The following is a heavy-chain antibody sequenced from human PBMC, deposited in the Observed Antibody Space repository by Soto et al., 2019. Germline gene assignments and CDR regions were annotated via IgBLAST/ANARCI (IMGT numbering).Heavy chain of an antibody. CDR2: IKSKTDGGTT. V-gene: IGHV3-15*01. Sequence: GGSLRLSCAASGFTFSNAWMSWVRQAPGKGLEWVGRIKSKTDGGTTDYAAPVKGRFTISRDDSKNTLYLQMNSLKTEDTAVYYCTTERGRVVVAATKTPGTYYFDYWGQGTLVTVSS. J-gene: IGHJ4*02. CDR1: GFTFSNAW. D-gene: IGHD2-15*01. CDR3: TTERGRVVVAATKTPGTYYFDY.